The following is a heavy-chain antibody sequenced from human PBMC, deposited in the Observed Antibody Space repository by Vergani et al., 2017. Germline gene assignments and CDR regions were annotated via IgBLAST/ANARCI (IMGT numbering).Heavy chain of an antibody. J-gene: IGHJ4*02. D-gene: IGHD1-26*01. Sequence: QVQLQESGPGLVKPSETLSLTCTVSGGSISSYYWSWIRQPPGKGLEWIGYIYYSGSTNYNPSLKSRVTISVDTSKNQFSLKLSSVTAADTAVYYCARGWELDYWGQGTLVTVSS. CDR3: ARGWELDY. CDR2: IYYSGST. CDR1: GGSISSYY. V-gene: IGHV4-59*01.